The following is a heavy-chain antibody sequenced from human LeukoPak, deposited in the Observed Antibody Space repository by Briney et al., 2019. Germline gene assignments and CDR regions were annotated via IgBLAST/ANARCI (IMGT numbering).Heavy chain of an antibody. D-gene: IGHD2-2*01. CDR1: GFTFSSYA. J-gene: IGHJ4*02. CDR2: ISGSGGST. V-gene: IGHV3-23*01. Sequence: GGSLRLSCAASGFTFSSYAMSWVRQAPGKGLEWVSAISGSGGSTYYADSVKGRFTISRDNSKNALYLQMNSLRAEDTAVYYCAKKPGSSSLGFDCWGQGTLVTVSS. CDR3: AKKPGSSSLGFDC.